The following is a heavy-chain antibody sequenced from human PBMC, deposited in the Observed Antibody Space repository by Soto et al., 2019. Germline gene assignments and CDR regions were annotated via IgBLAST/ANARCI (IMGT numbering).Heavy chain of an antibody. Sequence: GGSLRLSCAAPGFTFSSYAMHWVRQAPGKGLEWVAVISYDGSNKYYADSVKGRFTISRDNSKNTLYLQMNSLRAEDTAVYYCAREADCSSTSCYADYYYGMDVWGQGTTVTVSS. CDR2: ISYDGSNK. CDR3: AREADCSSTSCYADYYYGMDV. J-gene: IGHJ6*02. D-gene: IGHD2-2*01. CDR1: GFTFSSYA. V-gene: IGHV3-30-3*01.